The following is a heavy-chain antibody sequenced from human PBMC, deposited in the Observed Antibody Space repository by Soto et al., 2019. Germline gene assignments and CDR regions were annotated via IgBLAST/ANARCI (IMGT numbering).Heavy chain of an antibody. CDR3: ASQIEYYDSVWGGYRRFIVY. D-gene: IGHD3-16*02. CDR2: IYYTGSI. Sequence: SSETLSLTGTVSGGSLSNNYWSWIRQPPGKALEWIGYIYYTGSIKYNPSPESRVTLSLNSAKNQFSMKQSSVTPADTALYYCASQIEYYDSVWGGYRRFIVYWGQGPLVTVFS. V-gene: IGHV4-59*12. J-gene: IGHJ4*02. CDR1: GGSLSNNY.